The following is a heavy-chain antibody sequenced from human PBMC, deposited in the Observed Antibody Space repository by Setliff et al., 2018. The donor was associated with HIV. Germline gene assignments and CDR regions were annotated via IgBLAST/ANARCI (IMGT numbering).Heavy chain of an antibody. CDR3: ARTEAYNNYEDY. J-gene: IGHJ4*02. Sequence: SVKVSCKASGGTFSSYAISWVRQAPGQGLEWMGGIIPIFGTANYAQKFQGRVTITTDTSTSTSNMELRSLRSDDTAVYYCARTEAYNNYEDYWGQGTQVTVSS. D-gene: IGHD3-10*01. V-gene: IGHV1-69*05. CDR2: IIPIFGTA. CDR1: GGTFSSYA.